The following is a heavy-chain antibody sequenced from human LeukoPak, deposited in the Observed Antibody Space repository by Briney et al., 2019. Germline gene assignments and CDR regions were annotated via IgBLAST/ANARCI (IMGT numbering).Heavy chain of an antibody. CDR3: ARGFGYGDYDSY. CDR2: VYTSGST. D-gene: IGHD4-17*01. Sequence: PSETLSLTCTVSGGSLSNYYWSWIRQPAGKGLEWIGRVYTSGSTSYNPSLHYNPSLRSRVTMSVDTSKNQFSLRLSSVTAADTAVYYCARGFGYGDYDSYWGQGTLVTVSS. CDR1: GGSLSNYY. V-gene: IGHV4-4*07. J-gene: IGHJ4*02.